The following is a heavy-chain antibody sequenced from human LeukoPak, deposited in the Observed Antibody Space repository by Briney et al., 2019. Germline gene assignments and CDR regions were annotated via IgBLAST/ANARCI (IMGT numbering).Heavy chain of an antibody. D-gene: IGHD5-24*01. Sequence: GGSLGLSCVASGFPFSSYRMTWVRQAPGKGLEWVANIKQDGSKKSYVDSVKGRFTISRDNAKNSLYLQMNGLRAEDTAIYYCTRVGYIDEGIDYWGQGTLVTVSS. V-gene: IGHV3-7*04. J-gene: IGHJ4*02. CDR2: IKQDGSKK. CDR3: TRVGYIDEGIDY. CDR1: GFPFSSYR.